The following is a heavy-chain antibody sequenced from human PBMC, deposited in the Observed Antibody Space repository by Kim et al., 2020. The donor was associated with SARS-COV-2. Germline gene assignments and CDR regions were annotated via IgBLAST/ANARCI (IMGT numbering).Heavy chain of an antibody. CDR2: INNGVNS. J-gene: IGHJ4*02. V-gene: IGHV3-23*01. D-gene: IGHD6-19*01. CDR3: AKDHPSSGWPAFDS. Sequence: GGSLRLSCVASGFTFTSIAMSWVRQAPGKRPEWVASINNGVNSYYADSVKGRFTISRDITKDTLYLQMNSLGAEDTALYYCAKDHPSSGWPAFDSWGQGTLVPVSS. CDR1: GFTFTSIA.